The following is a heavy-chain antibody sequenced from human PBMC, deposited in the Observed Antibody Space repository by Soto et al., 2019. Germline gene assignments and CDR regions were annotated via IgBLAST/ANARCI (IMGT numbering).Heavy chain of an antibody. J-gene: IGHJ6*02. Sequence: SLPKCLTCTVSGGTISSSSYYRGRIRQPPGKGLEWIGSIYYSGSTYYNPSLKSRVTISVDTSKNQFSLKLSSVTAADTAVYYCARRLYYDSSGFEGGGMDVWGQGTTVTVSS. CDR2: IYYSGST. CDR3: ARRLYYDSSGFEGGGMDV. D-gene: IGHD3-22*01. V-gene: IGHV4-39*01. CDR1: GGTISSSSYY.